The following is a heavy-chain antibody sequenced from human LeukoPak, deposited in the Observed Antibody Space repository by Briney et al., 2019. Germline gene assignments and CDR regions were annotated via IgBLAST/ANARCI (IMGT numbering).Heavy chain of an antibody. Sequence: GESLKISCKGSGYSFTSYWIGWVRQMPGKGLEWMGIIYPGDSDTRYSPSFQGQVTISADKSISTAYLQWSSLKASDTAMYYCERHVAGEYYYYYYMDVWGKGTTVTVSS. V-gene: IGHV5-51*01. CDR1: GYSFTSYW. CDR3: ERHVAGEYYYYYYMDV. D-gene: IGHD6-13*01. CDR2: IYPGDSDT. J-gene: IGHJ6*03.